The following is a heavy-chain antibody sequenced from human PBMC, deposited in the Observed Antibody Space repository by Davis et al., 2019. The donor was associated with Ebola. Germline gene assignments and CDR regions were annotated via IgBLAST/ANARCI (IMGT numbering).Heavy chain of an antibody. J-gene: IGHJ4*02. CDR3: ARDLSGADY. CDR2: ISYDGSNK. CDR1: GFTFSSYG. D-gene: IGHD3-9*01. Sequence: PGGSLRLSCAASGFTFSSYGMHWVRQAPGKGLEWVAVISYDGSNKYYADSVKGRFTISRDNSKNTLYLQMNSLRAEDTAVYYCARDLSGADYWGQGTLVTVSS. V-gene: IGHV3-30*19.